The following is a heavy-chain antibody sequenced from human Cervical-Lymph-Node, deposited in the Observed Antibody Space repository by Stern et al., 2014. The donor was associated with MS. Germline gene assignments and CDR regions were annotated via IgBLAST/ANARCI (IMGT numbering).Heavy chain of an antibody. D-gene: IGHD1-1*01. V-gene: IGHV1-46*01. CDR1: GYTLTSYY. Sequence: QVQLGQSGAEVKKPGASVNVSCVTFGYTLTSYYVHCVRQAPGQGLECMGIITTSDGDKSHTTRFQDRVTMTRDTVPSTGYLKLSSLESEDTAVYYCARQRTTGHMDFDYWGQGTLVTVSS. J-gene: IGHJ4*02. CDR2: ITTSDGDK. CDR3: ARQRTTGHMDFDY.